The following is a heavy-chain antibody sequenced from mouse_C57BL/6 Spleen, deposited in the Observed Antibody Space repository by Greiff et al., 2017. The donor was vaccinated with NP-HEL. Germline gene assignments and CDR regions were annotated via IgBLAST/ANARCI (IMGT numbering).Heavy chain of an antibody. V-gene: IGHV1-76*01. J-gene: IGHJ2*01. CDR1: GYTFTDYY. Sequence: VQLKQSGAELVRPGASVKLSCKASGYTFTDYYINWVKQRPGQGLEWIARIYPGSGNTYYNEKFKGKATLTAEKSSSTAYMQLSSLTSEDSAVYFCAREGQLRLLYYFDYWGQGTTLTVSS. CDR3: AREGQLRLLYYFDY. D-gene: IGHD3-2*02. CDR2: IYPGSGNT.